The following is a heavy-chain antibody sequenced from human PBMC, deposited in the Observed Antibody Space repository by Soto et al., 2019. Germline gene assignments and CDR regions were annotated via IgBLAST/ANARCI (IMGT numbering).Heavy chain of an antibody. V-gene: IGHV1-69*13. CDR1: GGTFSSYA. J-gene: IGHJ4*02. D-gene: IGHD3-22*01. CDR2: IIPIFGTA. Sequence: SVKVSCKASGGTFSSYAISWVRQAPGQGLEWMGGIIPIFGTANYAQKFQGRVTITADESTSTAYMELSSLRSEDTAVYYCARSTVHYYDSSGYYRPFDYWGQGTLVTVSS. CDR3: ARSTVHYYDSSGYYRPFDY.